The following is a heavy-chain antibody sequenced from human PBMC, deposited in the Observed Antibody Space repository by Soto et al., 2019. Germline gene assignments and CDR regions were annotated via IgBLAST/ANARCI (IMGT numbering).Heavy chain of an antibody. CDR2: IKTDGSWA. V-gene: IGHV3-74*01. D-gene: IGHD1-20*01. Sequence: GQGLLWVSQIKTDGSWASYADSVKGRFTVSRDNAKNTMFLQMNSLRAEDTAVYYCARSALPYTFGIRGQGTMVTVSS. CDR3: ARSALPYTFGI. J-gene: IGHJ3*02.